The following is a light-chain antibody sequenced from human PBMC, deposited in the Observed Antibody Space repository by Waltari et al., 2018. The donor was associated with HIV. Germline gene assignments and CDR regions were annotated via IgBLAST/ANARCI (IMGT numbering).Light chain of an antibody. J-gene: IGLJ2*01. V-gene: IGLV2-8*01. Sequence: QSALTQPPSASGSPGQSGTISCTGTSSDVGRYDYVSWYQQHPGKAPKLLIFEVNKRPSGVPDRFSGSKSGNTASLTVSGLQAEDEAEYSCSSYAGINPVVFGGGTKLTVL. CDR2: EVN. CDR3: SSYAGINPVV. CDR1: SSDVGRYDY.